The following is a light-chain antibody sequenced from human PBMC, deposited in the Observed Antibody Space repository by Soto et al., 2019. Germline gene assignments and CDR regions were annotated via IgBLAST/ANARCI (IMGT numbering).Light chain of an antibody. CDR2: SAS. J-gene: IGKJ5*01. CDR1: RGISSY. CDR3: QQLNSYPQT. V-gene: IGKV1-9*01. Sequence: IQVSMSPSSLSAHIGDRVTITCQASRGISSYLAWYQQKPGKAPKLLVYSASTLQSGVPSRFSGSGSGPDFTLTISSLQPEDSATYFCQQLNSYPQTFGQGTRLEIK.